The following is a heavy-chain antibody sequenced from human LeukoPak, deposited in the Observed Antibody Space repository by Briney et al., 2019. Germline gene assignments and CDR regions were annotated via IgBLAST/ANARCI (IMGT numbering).Heavy chain of an antibody. CDR1: GYSISSSYW. D-gene: IGHD3-9*01. J-gene: IGHJ3*02. CDR2: IYYSGST. V-gene: IGHV4-28*06. Sequence: SDTLSLTCAVSGYSISSSYWWDWIRQPPGKGLEWIGYIYYSGSTNYNPSLKSRVTMSVDTSKDQFSLKLSSVTALDTAVYYCARNSHYYDILTGYYMGAFDIWGKGKMVTVSS. CDR3: ARNSHYYDILTGYYMGAFDI.